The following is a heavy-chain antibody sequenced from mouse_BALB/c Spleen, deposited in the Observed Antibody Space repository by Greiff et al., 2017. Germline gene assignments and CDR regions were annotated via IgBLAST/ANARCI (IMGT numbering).Heavy chain of an antibody. Sequence: VQLQQSGPELVKPGASVKIPCKASGYTFTDYNMDWVKQSHGKSLEWIGDINPNNGGTIYNQKFKGKATLTVDKSSSTAYMELRSLTSEDTAVYYCAGTNWDGCFAYWGQGTLVTVSA. CDR1: GYTFTDYN. D-gene: IGHD4-1*01. V-gene: IGHV1-18*01. J-gene: IGHJ3*01. CDR3: AGTNWDGCFAY. CDR2: INPNNGGT.